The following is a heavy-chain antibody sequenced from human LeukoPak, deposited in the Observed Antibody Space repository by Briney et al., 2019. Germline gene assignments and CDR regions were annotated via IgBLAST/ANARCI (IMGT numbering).Heavy chain of an antibody. V-gene: IGHV3-30-3*01. J-gene: IGHJ4*02. CDR3: ARGYGPSTIAAATDC. D-gene: IGHD6-13*01. CDR1: GFTFSSYA. CDR2: ISYDGSNK. Sequence: GRSLRLSCAASGFTFSSYAMHWVRQAPGKGLEWVAVISYDGSNKYYADSVKGRFTISRDNSKSTLYLQMNSLRAEDTAVYYCARGYGPSTIAAATDCWGQGTPVTVSS.